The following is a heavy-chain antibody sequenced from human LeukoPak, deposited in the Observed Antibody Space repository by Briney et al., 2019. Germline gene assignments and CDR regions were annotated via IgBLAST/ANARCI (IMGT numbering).Heavy chain of an antibody. J-gene: IGHJ4*02. D-gene: IGHD5-12*01. CDR1: GFTFSGYA. Sequence: GGSLRLSCAASGFTFSGYAMSWVRQAPGEGLEWVSTISGSGGSTYHADSVKGRFTISRDNYKNTLYLQMNTLRADDTAVYYCAKDLLDSGYDFDHWGQGTLVTVSS. CDR3: AKDLLDSGYDFDH. CDR2: ISGSGGST. V-gene: IGHV3-23*01.